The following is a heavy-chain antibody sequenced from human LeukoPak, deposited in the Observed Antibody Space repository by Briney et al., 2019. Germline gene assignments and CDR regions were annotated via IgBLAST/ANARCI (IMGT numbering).Heavy chain of an antibody. CDR3: ARVLYGLGRLDY. V-gene: IGHV4-34*01. CDR2: INHSGST. CDR1: GGSFSGYY. J-gene: IGHJ4*02. Sequence: SETLSLTCAVYGGSFSGYYWSWIRQPPGKGLEWIEEINHSGSTNYNPSLKSRVTISVDTSKNQFSLKLSSVTAADTAVYYCARVLYGLGRLDYWGQGTLVTVSS. D-gene: IGHD4-17*01.